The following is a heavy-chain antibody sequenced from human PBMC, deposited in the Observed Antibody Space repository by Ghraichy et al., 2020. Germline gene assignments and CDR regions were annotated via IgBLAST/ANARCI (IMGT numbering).Heavy chain of an antibody. V-gene: IGHV4-39*01. CDR1: GGSISSSSYY. CDR3: ARHSGSGITMIVVVITEDWFDP. J-gene: IGHJ5*02. CDR2: IYYSGST. D-gene: IGHD3-22*01. Sequence: SQTLSLTCTVSGGSISSSSYYWGWIRQPPGKGLEWIGSIYYSGSTYYNPSLKSRVTISVDTSKNQFSLKLSSVTAADTAVYYCARHSGSGITMIVVVITEDWFDPWGQGTLVTVSS.